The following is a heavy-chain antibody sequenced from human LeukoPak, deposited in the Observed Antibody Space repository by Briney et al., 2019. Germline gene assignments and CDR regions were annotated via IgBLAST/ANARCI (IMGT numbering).Heavy chain of an antibody. CDR3: ARVLRYCSGGNCYSGGLGYMDV. CDR1: GFTFTSYA. J-gene: IGHJ6*03. Sequence: GGSLGLSCAASGFTFTSYAMSWVRQAPGKGLEWVSAISGNGGSTYYADSVKGRFTISRDNSKNTLYLQMNSLRAEDTAVYYCARVLRYCSGGNCYSGGLGYMDVWGKGTTVTISS. V-gene: IGHV3-23*01. CDR2: ISGNGGST. D-gene: IGHD2-15*01.